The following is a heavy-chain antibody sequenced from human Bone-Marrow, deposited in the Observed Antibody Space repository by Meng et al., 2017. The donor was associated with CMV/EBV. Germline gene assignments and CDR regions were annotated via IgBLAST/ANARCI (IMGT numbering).Heavy chain of an antibody. V-gene: IGHV1-46*01. J-gene: IGHJ6*02. CDR3: ARDLVSSYDFWSGYYIWSESGTKVNGMDV. CDR2: INPSGGST. D-gene: IGHD3-3*01. Sequence: ASVKVSCKASGYTFTSYYMHWVRQAPGQGLEWMGIINPSGGSTSYAQKFQGRVTMTRDTSTSTVYMELSSLRSEDTAVYYCARDLVSSYDFWSGYYIWSESGTKVNGMDVWGQGTMVTVSS. CDR1: GYTFTSYY.